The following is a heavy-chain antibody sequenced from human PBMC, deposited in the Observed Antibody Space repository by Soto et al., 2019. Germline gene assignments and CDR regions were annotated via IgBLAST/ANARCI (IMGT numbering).Heavy chain of an antibody. CDR2: IYYSGST. CDR3: ARGGYSYGFDWFDP. V-gene: IGHV4-61*08. Sequence: SETLSLTCTVSGGSISSGGYYWSWIRQPPGKGLEWIGYIYYSGSTNYNPSLKSRVTISVDTSKNQFSLKLSSVTAADTAVYYCARGGYSYGFDWFDPWGQGTLVTVSS. J-gene: IGHJ5*02. D-gene: IGHD5-18*01. CDR1: GGSISSGGYY.